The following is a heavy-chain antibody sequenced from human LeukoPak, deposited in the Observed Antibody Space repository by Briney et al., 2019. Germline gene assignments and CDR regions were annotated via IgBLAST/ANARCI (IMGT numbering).Heavy chain of an antibody. CDR2: ISGGHGGT. Sequence: GGSLRLSCAASGFTFSSYAMSWVRQAPGKGLEWVSSISGGHGGTYYADSVKGRFTISRDDSKNTLYLQVNSLRAEDTAVYYCAKGQYASGWNSVNYWGQGTLVTVSS. V-gene: IGHV3-23*01. CDR3: AKGQYASGWNSVNY. CDR1: GFTFSSYA. J-gene: IGHJ4*02. D-gene: IGHD1/OR15-1a*01.